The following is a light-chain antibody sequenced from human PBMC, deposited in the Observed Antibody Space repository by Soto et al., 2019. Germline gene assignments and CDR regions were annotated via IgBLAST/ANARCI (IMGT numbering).Light chain of an antibody. CDR2: DVN. CDR3: VSFAGCTDV. Sequence: QSVLTQPPSASGSPGQSVTISCAGTSSDVGAYIFVSWYQQHPGKAPKLMVYDVNRRPPGVPERFFGSKSGNTASLTVSGLQAEDEADYYCVSFAGCTDVFGTGTKLTVL. CDR1: SSDVGAYIF. J-gene: IGLJ1*01. V-gene: IGLV2-8*01.